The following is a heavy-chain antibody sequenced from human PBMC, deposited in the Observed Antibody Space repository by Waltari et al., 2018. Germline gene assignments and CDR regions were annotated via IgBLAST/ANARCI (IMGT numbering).Heavy chain of an antibody. D-gene: IGHD1-20*01. CDR3: AKADNWNFFDY. Sequence: QVQLVESGGGVVQPGGSLRLSCEASGFTFSSYGLPWARQAPGKGLEWGAFIRYDGSNKYYADSVKGRFTISRDNSKNTLYLQMNSLRAEDTAVYYCAKADNWNFFDYWGQGTLVTVSS. J-gene: IGHJ4*02. V-gene: IGHV3-30*02. CDR1: GFTFSSYG. CDR2: IRYDGSNK.